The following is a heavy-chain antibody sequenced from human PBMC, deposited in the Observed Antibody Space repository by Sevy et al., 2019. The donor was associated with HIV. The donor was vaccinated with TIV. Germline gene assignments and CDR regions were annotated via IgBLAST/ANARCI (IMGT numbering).Heavy chain of an antibody. D-gene: IGHD3-3*01. Sequence: ASVKVSCKASGYTFTSYDINWVRQATGQGLEWMGWMNPNSGNTGYAQKFQGRVTMTRNTSISTAYMELSSLRFEDTAVYYCARGSITIFGVVIRIWNGAFDIWGQGTMVTVSS. J-gene: IGHJ3*02. CDR1: GYTFTSYD. CDR3: ARGSITIFGVVIRIWNGAFDI. V-gene: IGHV1-8*01. CDR2: MNPNSGNT.